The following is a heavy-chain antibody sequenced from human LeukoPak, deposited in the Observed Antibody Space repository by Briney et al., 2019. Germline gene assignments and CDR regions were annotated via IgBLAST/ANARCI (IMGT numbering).Heavy chain of an antibody. CDR3: AKDREYSGSYRPGPTRYYYGMDV. J-gene: IGHJ6*02. Sequence: GGSLRLSCAASGFTVRNNYMSWVRQAPGKGLQWVSVIYSGGGTSYADSVKGRFTISRDNSQNTLYLQMNSLRAEDTAVYYCAKDREYSGSYRPGPTRYYYGMDVWGQGTTVTVSS. CDR2: IYSGGGT. D-gene: IGHD1-26*01. CDR1: GFTVRNNY. V-gene: IGHV3-53*01.